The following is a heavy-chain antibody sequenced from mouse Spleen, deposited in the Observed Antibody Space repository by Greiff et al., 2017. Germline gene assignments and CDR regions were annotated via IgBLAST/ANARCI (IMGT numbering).Heavy chain of an antibody. CDR3: ARPLYYSNPWFAY. V-gene: IGHV1-59*01. CDR2: IDPSDSYT. J-gene: IGHJ3*01. CDR1: GYTFTSYW. Sequence: VQLQQPGAELVRPGTSVKLSCKASGYTFTSYWMHWVKQRPGQGLEWIGVIDPSDSYTNYNQKFKGKATLTVDTSSSTAYMQLSSLTSEDSAVYYCARPLYYSNPWFAYWGQGTLVTVSA. D-gene: IGHD2-5*01.